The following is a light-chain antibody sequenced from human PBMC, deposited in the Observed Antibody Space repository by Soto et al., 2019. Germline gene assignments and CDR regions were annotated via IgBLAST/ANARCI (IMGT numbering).Light chain of an antibody. CDR1: QSVGNN. CDR2: EAS. CDR3: HQHGGSPET. J-gene: IGKJ1*01. V-gene: IGKV3-11*01. Sequence: EIVLTQSPATLSLSPGERATLSCRASQSVGNNLAWYQQKPGQAPGLLIYEASTRATGIPARFSGSGSGTDFTLTIRGLEPEDSGIYHCHQHGGSPETFGQVTKLEIK.